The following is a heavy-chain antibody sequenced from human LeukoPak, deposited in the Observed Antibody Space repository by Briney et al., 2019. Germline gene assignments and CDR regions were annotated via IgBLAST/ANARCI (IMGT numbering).Heavy chain of an antibody. CDR2: INHSGST. J-gene: IGHJ6*02. D-gene: IGHD5-18*01. CDR1: GGSFSGYY. V-gene: IGHV4-34*01. Sequence: SETLSLTCAVYGGSFSGYYWSWIRQPPGKGLEWIGEINHSGSTNYNPSHKSRVTISVDTSKNQFSLKLSSVTAADTAVYYCARFPRIQLWSSYGMDVWGQGTTVTVSS. CDR3: ARFPRIQLWSSYGMDV.